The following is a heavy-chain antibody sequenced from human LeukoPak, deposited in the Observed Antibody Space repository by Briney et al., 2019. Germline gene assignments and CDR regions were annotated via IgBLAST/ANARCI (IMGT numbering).Heavy chain of an antibody. V-gene: IGHV4-61*02. Sequence: QPSETLSLTCTVSGGSISSGSYYWSWIRQPAGKGLEWIGRIYTSGSTNYNPSLKSRVTISVDTSKNQFSLKLSSVTAADTAVYYCAREKYYDSSPGNYWGQGTLVTVSS. CDR2: IYTSGST. CDR1: GGSISSGSYY. D-gene: IGHD3-22*01. J-gene: IGHJ4*02. CDR3: AREKYYDSSPGNY.